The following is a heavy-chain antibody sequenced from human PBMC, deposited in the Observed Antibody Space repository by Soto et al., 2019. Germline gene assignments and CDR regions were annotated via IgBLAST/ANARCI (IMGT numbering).Heavy chain of an antibody. CDR2: IKQDGSEK. D-gene: IGHD4-17*01. Sequence: GGSLRLSCAASGFTFSSYWMSWVRQAPGKGLEWVAIIKQDGSEKYYVDSVKGRFTISRDDAKNSLYLQMNSLRAEDTAVYYCARVTRGDYYYFDYWGQGTLVTVSS. V-gene: IGHV3-7*03. J-gene: IGHJ4*02. CDR1: GFTFSSYW. CDR3: ARVTRGDYYYFDY.